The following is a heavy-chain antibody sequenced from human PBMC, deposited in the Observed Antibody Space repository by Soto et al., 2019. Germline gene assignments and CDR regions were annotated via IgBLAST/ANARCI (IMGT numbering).Heavy chain of an antibody. V-gene: IGHV2-5*01. J-gene: IGHJ4*02. Sequence: SGPTLVNPTQTLTLTCTFSGFSLSTPGVGVNWIRQPPGKALEWLALICWHDDKRYSPSLKSRLTITKDTSKNQVVLTMANMDPVDTATYYCAHRGGATVGLYYSDYWGQGALVTVSS. CDR2: ICWHDDK. CDR3: AHRGGATVGLYYSDY. CDR1: GFSLSTPGVG. D-gene: IGHD3-16*01.